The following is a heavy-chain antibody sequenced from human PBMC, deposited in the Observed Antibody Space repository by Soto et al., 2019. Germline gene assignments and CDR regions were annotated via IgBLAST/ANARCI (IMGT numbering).Heavy chain of an antibody. Sequence: QVQLVQSGAEVKKPGSSVKVSCKASGGTFSSYAISWVRQAPGQGLEWMGGIIPIFGTANYAQKFQGRVTITADESTSTAYMELSSLRSEDTAVYYCARVVTVVKSFHYWYFDLWGRSTLVTVSS. V-gene: IGHV1-69*12. D-gene: IGHD2-15*01. CDR1: GGTFSSYA. CDR2: IIPIFGTA. CDR3: ARVVTVVKSFHYWYFDL. J-gene: IGHJ2*01.